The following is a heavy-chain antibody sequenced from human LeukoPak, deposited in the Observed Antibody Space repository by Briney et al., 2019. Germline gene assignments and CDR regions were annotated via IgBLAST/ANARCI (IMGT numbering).Heavy chain of an antibody. CDR2: IDYAGNT. CDR1: GYSIKTGYY. V-gene: IGHV4-38-2*02. D-gene: IGHD3-10*01. CDR3: PRTGGGSVTFLSISDY. J-gene: IGHJ4*02. Sequence: SETLSLTCSVSGYSIKTGYYWDWIRQSPGRGLEWIGNIDYAGNTYYNPSLNSRVTMSVDTCKNQFSLKLTAVTAADTATYYCPRTGGGSVTFLSISDYWGQGTLVTVSS.